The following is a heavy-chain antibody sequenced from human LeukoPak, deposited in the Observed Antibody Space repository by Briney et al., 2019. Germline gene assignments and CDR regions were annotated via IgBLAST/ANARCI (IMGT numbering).Heavy chain of an antibody. J-gene: IGHJ6*02. V-gene: IGHV3-21*01. Sequence: SVKGRFTTSRDNAKNSLYLQMNSLRAEDTAVYYCARESGSSTSYGMDVWGQGTTVTVSS. D-gene: IGHD2-2*01. CDR3: ARESGSSTSYGMDV.